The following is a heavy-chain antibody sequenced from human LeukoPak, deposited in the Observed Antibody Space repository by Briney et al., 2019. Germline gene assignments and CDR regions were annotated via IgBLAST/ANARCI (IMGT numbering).Heavy chain of an antibody. V-gene: IGHV3-7*04. J-gene: IGHJ4*02. CDR2: IKQNGSEK. CDR3: ARDQGDIVATIIPNPFDY. CDR1: GFTFSSYW. Sequence: GGSLRLSCAASGFTFSSYWMSWVRQAPGKGLEWVANIKQNGSEKYYVDSVKGRFTISRDNAKNSLYLQMNSLRAEDTAVYYCARDQGDIVATIIPNPFDYWGQGTLVTVSS. D-gene: IGHD5-12*01.